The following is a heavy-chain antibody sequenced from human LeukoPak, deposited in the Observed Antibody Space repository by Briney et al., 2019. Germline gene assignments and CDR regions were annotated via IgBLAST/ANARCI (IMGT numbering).Heavy chain of an antibody. CDR3: VRSNYYALSWFDP. J-gene: IGHJ5*02. Sequence: NASETLSLXCAVSGYSISSGYYWGWIRQPPGKGLEGIGSIYHSGSTYYNPSLKSRVTISVDTSKNQFSLKLSSVTAADTAVYHCVRSNYYALSWFDPWGRGTLVTVSS. D-gene: IGHD3-10*01. CDR1: GYSISSGYY. V-gene: IGHV4-38-2*01. CDR2: IYHSGST.